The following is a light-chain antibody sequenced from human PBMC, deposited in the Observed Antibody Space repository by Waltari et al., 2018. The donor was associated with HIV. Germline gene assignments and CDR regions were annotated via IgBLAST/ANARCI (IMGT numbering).Light chain of an antibody. CDR1: SGDVGGYNY. J-gene: IGLJ2*01. V-gene: IGLV2-14*01. CDR3: SSYTSSSSGV. CDR2: EVS. Sequence: QSALTQPASVSGSPGQSITISCTGTSGDVGGYNYVSWYQQHPGKAPKLMIYEVSNRPSGVSNRFSGSKSGNTASLTISGLQAEDEADYYCSSYTSSSSGVFGGGTKLTVL.